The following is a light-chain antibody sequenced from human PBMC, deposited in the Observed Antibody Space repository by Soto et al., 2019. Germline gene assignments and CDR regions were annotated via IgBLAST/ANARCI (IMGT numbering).Light chain of an antibody. CDR3: QQYDNLPLT. V-gene: IGKV1-33*01. CDR1: QDISDY. CDR2: DAS. Sequence: DIQLTQSPSSLSASVGDRVTITCQASQDISDYLNWYQHKPGKAPRLLIYDASNLETGVPSRFSGSGSGTDFSFTINNLQPEDLATYYCQQYDNLPLTFGPGTTVDI. J-gene: IGKJ3*01.